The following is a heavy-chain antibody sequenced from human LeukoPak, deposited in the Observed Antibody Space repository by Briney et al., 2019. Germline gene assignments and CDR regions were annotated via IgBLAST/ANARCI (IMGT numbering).Heavy chain of an antibody. CDR1: GFTFSSYS. Sequence: GGSLRLSCAASGFTFSSYSMNWVRQAPGKGLEWVSSISSGSSYIYYADSVKGRFTISRDNAKNSLYLQMNSLRAEDTAVYYCARGGYSYGYCSYWGQGTLVTVSS. CDR3: ARGGYSYGYCSY. D-gene: IGHD5-18*01. J-gene: IGHJ4*02. V-gene: IGHV3-21*01. CDR2: ISSGSSYI.